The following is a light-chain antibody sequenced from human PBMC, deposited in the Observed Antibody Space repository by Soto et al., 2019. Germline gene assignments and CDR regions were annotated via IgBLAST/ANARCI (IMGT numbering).Light chain of an antibody. CDR3: SSYTSSSTQV. CDR2: EVS. Sequence: QSALTQPASVSGSPGQSITISCTGTSSDVGGYNYVSWYQQHPGKAPKPMIYEVSNRPSGVSNRFPGSKSGNTASLTISGLQAEDEADYYCSSYTSSSTQVFGTGTKVTVL. V-gene: IGLV2-14*01. J-gene: IGLJ1*01. CDR1: SSDVGGYNY.